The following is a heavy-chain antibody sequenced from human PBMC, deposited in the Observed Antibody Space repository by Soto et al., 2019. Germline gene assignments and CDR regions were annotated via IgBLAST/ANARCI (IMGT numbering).Heavy chain of an antibody. Sequence: AGSLRLSFEVSGFTFNAYSMNWVRQAPGKGLEWVSSITSKSYYIYYADSVKGRFTISRDNARNSLFLDMSSLRVEETAVYYCPRDKYQSGWHGLDFWGQGTPVTVSS. CDR3: PRDKYQSGWHGLDF. CDR1: GFTFNAYS. D-gene: IGHD6-19*01. V-gene: IGHV3-21*01. CDR2: ITSKSYYI. J-gene: IGHJ4*02.